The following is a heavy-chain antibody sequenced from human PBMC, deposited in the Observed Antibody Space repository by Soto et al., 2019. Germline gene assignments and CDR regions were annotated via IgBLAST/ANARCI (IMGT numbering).Heavy chain of an antibody. CDR1: GGSISSGGYS. CDR2: IYHSGST. Sequence: SETLSLTCAVSGGSISSGGYSWSWIRQPPGKGLEWIGYIYHSGSTYYNPSLKSRVTISVDRSKNQFSLKLSSVTAADTAVYYCARADSSSWYFDPWGQGTLVTVYS. J-gene: IGHJ5*02. V-gene: IGHV4-30-2*01. D-gene: IGHD6-13*01. CDR3: ARADSSSWYFDP.